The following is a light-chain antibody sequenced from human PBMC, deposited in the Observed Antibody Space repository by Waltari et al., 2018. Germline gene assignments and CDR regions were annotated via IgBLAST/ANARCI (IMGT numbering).Light chain of an antibody. J-gene: IGKJ1*01. Sequence: DIVFTQSPAPLALSPGERATLSGRASQSVGRALAWYQQKPGPAPRLLIYDAFSRATGISDKFSGSGSGTDFTLTISRVEPEDFAVYFCQMYVRLPVTFGQGTKVEVK. CDR2: DAF. V-gene: IGKV3D-20*02. CDR1: QSVGRA. CDR3: QMYVRLPVT.